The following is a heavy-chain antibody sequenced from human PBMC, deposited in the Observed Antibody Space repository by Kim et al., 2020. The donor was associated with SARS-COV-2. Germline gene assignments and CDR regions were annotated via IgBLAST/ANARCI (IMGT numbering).Heavy chain of an antibody. Sequence: PSLKRRVTISVDTSKNQFSLKLSSVTAADTAVYYCAREGYGDYGDPYVSHWGQGTLVTVSS. CDR3: AREGYGDYGDPYVSH. V-gene: IGHV4-59*01. D-gene: IGHD4-17*01. J-gene: IGHJ4*02.